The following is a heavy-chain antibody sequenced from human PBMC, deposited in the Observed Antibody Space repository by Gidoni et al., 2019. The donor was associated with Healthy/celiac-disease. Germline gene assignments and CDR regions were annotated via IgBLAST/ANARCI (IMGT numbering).Heavy chain of an antibody. J-gene: IGHJ4*02. CDR1: GFTFSGSA. CDR2: IRSKPNSYAT. CDR3: TRSTTPTPVTTFDY. V-gene: IGHV3-73*02. Sequence: EVQLVESGGGLVQPGGSLKLSCAASGFTFSGSAVHWVRQASGKGLEWVGRIRSKPNSYATTDAASVKGRFTISREDSKNTAYLQMNSLKTEDTAVYYCTRSTTPTPVTTFDYWGQGTLVTVSS. D-gene: IGHD4-17*01.